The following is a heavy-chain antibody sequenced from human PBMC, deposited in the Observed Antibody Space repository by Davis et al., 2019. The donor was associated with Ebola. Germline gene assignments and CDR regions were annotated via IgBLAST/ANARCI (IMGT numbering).Heavy chain of an antibody. CDR3: AQQSTMVRGVIGHY. CDR1: GFTFSSYA. V-gene: IGHV3-23*01. D-gene: IGHD3-10*01. Sequence: PSETLSLTCAASGFTFSSYAMSWVRQAPGKGLEWVSAISGSGGSTYYADSVKGRFTISRDNSKNTLYLQMNSLRAEDTAVYYCAQQSTMVRGVIGHYWGQGTLVTVSS. CDR2: ISGSGGST. J-gene: IGHJ4*02.